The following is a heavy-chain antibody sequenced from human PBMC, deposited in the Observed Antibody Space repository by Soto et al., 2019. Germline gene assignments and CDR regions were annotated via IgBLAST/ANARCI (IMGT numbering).Heavy chain of an antibody. CDR1: GFTFSSYS. D-gene: IGHD5-18*01. CDR3: AGPVDTAESNSVYGMDV. Sequence: PGGSLRLSCVASGFTFSSYSMNWVRQAPGKGLEWVSSISSSSSYIYYADSVKGRFTISRDNAKNSRYLQMNSLRAEETAVYYCAGPVDTAESNSVYGMDVWGQGTTVNVSS. J-gene: IGHJ6*02. CDR2: ISSSSSYI. V-gene: IGHV3-21*01.